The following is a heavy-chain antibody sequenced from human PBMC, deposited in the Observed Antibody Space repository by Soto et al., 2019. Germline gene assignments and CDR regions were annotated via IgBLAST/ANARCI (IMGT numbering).Heavy chain of an antibody. D-gene: IGHD2-2*02. CDR3: AREPIVVVPAAINDYYYYGRDV. CDR1: GFTFSSYW. J-gene: IGHJ6*02. V-gene: IGHV3-74*01. Sequence: GGSLRLSCAASGFTFSSYWMHWVRQAPGKGLEWVSRINSDGSSTSYADSVKGRFTISRDNAKNTMYLQMNSLRAEDTAVYYCAREPIVVVPAAINDYYYYGRDVWGQGTTVTVSS. CDR2: INSDGSST.